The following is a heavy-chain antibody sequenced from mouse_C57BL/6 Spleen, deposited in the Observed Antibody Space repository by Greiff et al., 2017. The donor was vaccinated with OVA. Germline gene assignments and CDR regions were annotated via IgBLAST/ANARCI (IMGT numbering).Heavy chain of an antibody. D-gene: IGHD3-2*02. V-gene: IGHV1-82*01. J-gene: IGHJ4*01. Sequence: QVQLQQSGPELVKPGASVKISCKASGYAFSSSWMNWVKQRPGKGLEWIGRIYPGDGDTNYNGKFKGKATLTADKSSSTASMQRSSLTSEDSAVYFCAIDSSGPGYYAMDYWGQGTSVTVSS. CDR1: GYAFSSSW. CDR3: AIDSSGPGYYAMDY. CDR2: IYPGDGDT.